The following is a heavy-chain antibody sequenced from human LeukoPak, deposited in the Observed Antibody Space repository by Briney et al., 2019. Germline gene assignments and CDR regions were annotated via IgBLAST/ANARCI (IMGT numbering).Heavy chain of an antibody. CDR3: ASLYYDYVWGSYPPG. J-gene: IGHJ4*02. CDR2: ISSSGSTI. CDR1: GFTFSDYY. V-gene: IGHV3-11*04. D-gene: IGHD3-16*02. Sequence: GGSLRLSCAASGFTFSDYYMSWIRQAPGKGLEWVSYISSSGSTIYYADSVKGRFTISRDNAKNSLYLQINSLRAEDTAVYYCASLYYDYVWGSYPPGWGQGTLVTVSS.